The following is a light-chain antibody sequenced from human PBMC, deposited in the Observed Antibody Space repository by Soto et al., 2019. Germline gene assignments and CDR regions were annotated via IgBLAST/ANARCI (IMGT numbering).Light chain of an antibody. Sequence: QSALTQPASVSGSPGQSITISCTASSTDVGGYNYVSWFQQHPGKAPKLMIYDVSNRPSGVSERFSGSKSGNTASLTISGLQAEDEADYYCSSYMSTSTPVLFGGGTKLTVL. V-gene: IGLV2-14*01. CDR1: STDVGGYNY. CDR2: DVS. CDR3: SSYMSTSTPVL. J-gene: IGLJ2*01.